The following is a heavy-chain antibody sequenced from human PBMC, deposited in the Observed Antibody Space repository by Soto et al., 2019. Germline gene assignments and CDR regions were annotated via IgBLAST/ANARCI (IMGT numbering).Heavy chain of an antibody. CDR3: ARDPPYYYDSSGSRDY. CDR1: GGTFSSYA. CDR2: IIPIFGTA. J-gene: IGHJ4*02. Sequence: SVKVSCKASGGTFSSYAISWVRQAPGQGLEWMGGIIPIFGTANYAQKFQGRVTITADESTSTAYMELSSLRSEDTAVYYCARDPPYYYDSSGSRDYWGQGTLVTVSS. V-gene: IGHV1-69*13. D-gene: IGHD3-22*01.